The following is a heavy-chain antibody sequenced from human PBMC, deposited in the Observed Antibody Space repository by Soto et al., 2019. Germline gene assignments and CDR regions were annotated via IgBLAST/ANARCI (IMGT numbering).Heavy chain of an antibody. D-gene: IGHD1-1*01. CDR2: IMPIFRTP. Sequence: QVHLEESGAEVKKPGASVKLSCKASGGTFRNSAISWVRQAPGQGVQWMGGIMPIFRTPDDAQKFQGRDTVTADESTKTAYMELSGLRSDDTAVYYCARDNDRPQLGGNYYYVLDVWGHGTTVTVSS. J-gene: IGHJ6*02. CDR1: GGTFRNSA. V-gene: IGHV1-69*12. CDR3: ARDNDRPQLGGNYYYVLDV.